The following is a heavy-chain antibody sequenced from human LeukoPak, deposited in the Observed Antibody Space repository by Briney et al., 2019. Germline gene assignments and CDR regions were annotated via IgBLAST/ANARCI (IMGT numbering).Heavy chain of an antibody. Sequence: GASVTVSCKASGYTFTSYAMHWVRQAPGQRLEWMGWINAGNGNTKYSQKFQGRVTITRDTSASTAYMELSSLRSEDTAVYYCARRWIDSSGYYMRVYYYGMDVWGQGTTVTVSS. V-gene: IGHV1-3*01. D-gene: IGHD3-22*01. CDR1: GYTFTSYA. CDR2: INAGNGNT. CDR3: ARRWIDSSGYYMRVYYYGMDV. J-gene: IGHJ6*02.